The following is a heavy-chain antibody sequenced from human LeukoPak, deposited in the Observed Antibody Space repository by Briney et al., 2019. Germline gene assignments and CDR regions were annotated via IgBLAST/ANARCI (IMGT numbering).Heavy chain of an antibody. Sequence: SETLSLTCAVYGGSFSGYYWSWIRQPPGKGLEWIGEINHSGSTNYNPSLKSRVTISVDTSKNQFSLKLSSVTAADTAVYYCARWIQLWLGGYNWFDPWGQGTLVTVSS. CDR2: INHSGST. D-gene: IGHD5-18*01. CDR1: GGSFSGYY. J-gene: IGHJ5*02. V-gene: IGHV4-34*01. CDR3: ARWIQLWLGGYNWFDP.